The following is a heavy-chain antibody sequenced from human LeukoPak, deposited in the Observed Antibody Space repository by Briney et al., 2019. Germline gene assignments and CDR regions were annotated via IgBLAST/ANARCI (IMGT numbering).Heavy chain of an antibody. CDR3: AKDLYGSYAMDV. Sequence: GGSLGLSCAASGFTFSNYAMSWVRQAPGKGLEWVSDIGGSGGGTYYADSVRGRFTISRDSFKNTLYFQMNSLTPEDTALYYCAKDLYGSYAMDVWGQGTTVTVSS. D-gene: IGHD4-17*01. CDR2: IGGSGGGT. CDR1: GFTFSNYA. J-gene: IGHJ6*02. V-gene: IGHV3-23*01.